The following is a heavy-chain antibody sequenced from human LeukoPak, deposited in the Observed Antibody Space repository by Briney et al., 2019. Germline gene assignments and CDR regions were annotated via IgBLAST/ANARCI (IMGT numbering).Heavy chain of an antibody. D-gene: IGHD4/OR15-4a*01. CDR1: GFTFSDYS. V-gene: IGHV3-21*01. J-gene: IGHJ4*02. CDR3: ARRVPYFDY. Sequence: PGGSLRLSCAASGFTFSDYSMTWVRQAPGKGLEWVSSISGSSSYIYYADSLKGRFTISRDNAKNSLFLQMNSLRAEDMAVYYCARRVPYFDYWGQGALVTVSS. CDR2: ISGSSSYI.